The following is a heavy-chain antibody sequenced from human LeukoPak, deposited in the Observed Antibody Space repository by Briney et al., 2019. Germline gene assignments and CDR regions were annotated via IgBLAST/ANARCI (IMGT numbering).Heavy chain of an antibody. CDR2: ISYDGSNK. V-gene: IGHV3-30*18. J-gene: IGHJ6*04. D-gene: IGHD2-15*01. CDR1: GFTFSSYG. CDR3: AKWRQDCSGGSCSDYYYYGMDV. Sequence: GGSLRLSCAASGFTFSSYGMHWVRQAPGKGLEWVAVISYDGSNKYYADSVNGRFTISRDNSKNTLYLQMNSLRAEDTAVYYCAKWRQDCSGGSCSDYYYYGMDVWGKGTTVTVSS.